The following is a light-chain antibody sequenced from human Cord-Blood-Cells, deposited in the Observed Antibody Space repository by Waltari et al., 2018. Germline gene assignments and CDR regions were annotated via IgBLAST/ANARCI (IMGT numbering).Light chain of an antibody. J-gene: IGKJ3*01. V-gene: IGKV3-15*01. CDR1: QSVSSN. Sequence: EIVMTQSPATLSVSPGERATLSCRASQSVSSNLAWYQQKPGQAPRLLIYGESTRSTGIPARFSGSGSGTEFTLTISSLQSEEFAVYYCQQYNNWPLTFGPGTKVDIK. CDR2: GES. CDR3: QQYNNWPLT.